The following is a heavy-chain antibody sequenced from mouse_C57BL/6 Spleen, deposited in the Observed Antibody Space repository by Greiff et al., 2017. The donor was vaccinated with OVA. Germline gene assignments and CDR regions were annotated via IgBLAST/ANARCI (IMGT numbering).Heavy chain of an antibody. J-gene: IGHJ4*01. CDR3: ARFYDYDAGYAMDY. Sequence: QVQLHQPGAELVRPGSSVKLSCKASGYTFTSYWMHWVKQRPIQGLEWIGNIDPSDSETHYNQKFKDKATLTVDKSSSTAYMQLSSLTSEDSAVYYCARFYDYDAGYAMDYWGQGTSVTVSS. D-gene: IGHD2-4*01. CDR1: GYTFTSYW. V-gene: IGHV1-52*01. CDR2: IDPSDSET.